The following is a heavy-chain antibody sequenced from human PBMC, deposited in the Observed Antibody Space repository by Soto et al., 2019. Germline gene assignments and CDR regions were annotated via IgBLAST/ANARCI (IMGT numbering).Heavy chain of an antibody. Sequence: PGGSLRLSCAASGFTFSTYWMDWVRQTPGKGLEWVANINQDGSEKNYVDSVKGRFTISRDNAKNSLYLQMSSLTAEDSALYYCSRSLNSWGQGTLVTVYS. CDR1: GFTFSTYW. CDR3: SRSLNS. J-gene: IGHJ4*02. CDR2: INQDGSEK. V-gene: IGHV3-7*01.